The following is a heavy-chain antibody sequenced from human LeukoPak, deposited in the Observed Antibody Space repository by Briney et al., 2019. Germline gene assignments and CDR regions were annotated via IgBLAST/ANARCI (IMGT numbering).Heavy chain of an antibody. CDR1: GHIFTGYF. Sequence: ASVKVSCKVPGHIFTGYFMHWVRQAPGQGLEWMGRMNPNSGSTNYAQKFQGRVTMTRDTSITTAYMELSRLRSDDTAVYYCAGERVNYYDSSGYYSAFDYWGQGTLVTVSS. CDR2: MNPNSGST. D-gene: IGHD3-22*01. J-gene: IGHJ4*02. V-gene: IGHV1-2*06. CDR3: AGERVNYYDSSGYYSAFDY.